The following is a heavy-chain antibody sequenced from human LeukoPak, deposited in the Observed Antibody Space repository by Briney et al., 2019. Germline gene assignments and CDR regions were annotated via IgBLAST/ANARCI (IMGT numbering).Heavy chain of an antibody. CDR2: IYSGADS. Sequence: GGSLRLSCAASGFTVSSNYMSWVRQAPGKGLVWVSAIYSGADSYYADSVKGRFTISRDISKNTLYLQMNSLRVEDTAVYYCARAPSYRYAMDVWGQGTTVTVSS. CDR1: GFTVSSNY. J-gene: IGHJ6*02. CDR3: ARAPSYRYAMDV. V-gene: IGHV3-66*01. D-gene: IGHD1-26*01.